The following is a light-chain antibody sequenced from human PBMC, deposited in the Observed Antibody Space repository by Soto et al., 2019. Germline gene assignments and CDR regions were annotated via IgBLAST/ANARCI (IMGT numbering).Light chain of an antibody. CDR3: SSYTSSSTSV. CDR2: DVS. V-gene: IGLV2-14*01. Sequence: QSALTQPASVSGSPGQSITISCTGTSSDVGGYNYVSWYQQHPGKAPKLMIYDVSNRPSGVSNRFSGPKSGNTASLTISGLQAEDEADYYCSSYTSSSTSVFGTGTKLTVL. J-gene: IGLJ1*01. CDR1: SSDVGGYNY.